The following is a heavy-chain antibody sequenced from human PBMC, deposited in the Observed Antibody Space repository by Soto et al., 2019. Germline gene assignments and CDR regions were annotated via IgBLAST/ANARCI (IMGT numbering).Heavy chain of an antibody. CDR3: ASRQAYGSGEADY. CDR1: GFTFSDYY. D-gene: IGHD3-10*01. CDR2: ISSSSSYT. J-gene: IGHJ4*02. Sequence: QVQLVESGGGLVKPGGSLRLSCAASGFTFSDYYMSWIRQAPGKGLEWVSYISSSSSYTNYADSVKGRFTISRDNANNSLYLQMNSLRAEDTAVYYCASRQAYGSGEADYWGQGTLVTVSS. V-gene: IGHV3-11*05.